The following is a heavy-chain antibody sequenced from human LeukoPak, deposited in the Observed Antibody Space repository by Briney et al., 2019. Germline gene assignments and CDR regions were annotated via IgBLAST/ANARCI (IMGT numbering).Heavy chain of an antibody. Sequence: SETLSLTCTVSGGSISSYYWSWIRQPPGKGLEWIGYIYYSGSASYNPSLKSRVTISVDTSKNQFSLRLNSLTAADTAVYYCARGGGWSPYYFDYWGQGTLVTVSS. D-gene: IGHD6-19*01. V-gene: IGHV4-59*01. CDR1: GGSISSYY. CDR2: IYYSGSA. J-gene: IGHJ4*02. CDR3: ARGGGWSPYYFDY.